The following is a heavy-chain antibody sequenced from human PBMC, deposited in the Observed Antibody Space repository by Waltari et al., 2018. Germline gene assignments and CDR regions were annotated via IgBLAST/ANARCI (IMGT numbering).Heavy chain of an antibody. Sequence: QLQLQESGPGLVKPSETLSLTCRVSGGSISSNRHYWGWIRQSPGQGLEWIGTVSYIGATYTSPALKSRVTISRDTSKNQLSLILDSVTASDTAVYYCATYIGASIGTAAFDVWGQGTMVTVYS. V-gene: IGHV4-39*01. CDR1: GGSISSNRHY. CDR2: VSYIGAT. D-gene: IGHD5-12*01. J-gene: IGHJ3*01. CDR3: ATYIGASIGTAAFDV.